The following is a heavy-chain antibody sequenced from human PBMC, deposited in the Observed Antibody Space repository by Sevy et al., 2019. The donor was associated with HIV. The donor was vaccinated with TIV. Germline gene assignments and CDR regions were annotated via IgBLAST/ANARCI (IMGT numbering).Heavy chain of an antibody. J-gene: IGHJ4*02. CDR2: LSFGGGEI. D-gene: IGHD2-8*01. CDR3: AREGCTKPHDY. CDR1: GFTFSKYS. Sequence: GGSLRLSFAASGFTFSKYSISGVRQPPGKGLEWVSTLSFGGGEINYADSVKGRFTISRDNSKSSVYLQMNNLRPEDTAVYYCAREGCTKPHDYWGQGTLVTVSS. V-gene: IGHV3-23*01.